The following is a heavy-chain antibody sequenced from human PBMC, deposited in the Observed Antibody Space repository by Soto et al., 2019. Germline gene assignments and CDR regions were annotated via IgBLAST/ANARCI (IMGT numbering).Heavy chain of an antibody. V-gene: IGHV3-23*01. D-gene: IGHD3-22*01. J-gene: IGHJ4*02. CDR2: ISGSGGST. CDR3: SKKEPYYYDSSGYYPD. Sequence: GGSLRLSCAASGFTFSSYAMSWVRQAPGKGLEWVSAISGSGGSTYYADSVKGRFTISRDNSKNTLYLQMNSLRAEDTAVYYWSKKEPYYYDSSGYYPDWGQGSLVTVSS. CDR1: GFTFSSYA.